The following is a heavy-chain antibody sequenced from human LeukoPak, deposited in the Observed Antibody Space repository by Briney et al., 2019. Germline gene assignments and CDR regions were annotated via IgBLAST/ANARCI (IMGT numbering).Heavy chain of an antibody. CDR3: ARHESSYYDFWSGYYTGSWFDP. V-gene: IGHV4-39*01. J-gene: IGHJ5*02. CDR2: IYYSGST. D-gene: IGHD3-3*01. CDR1: GGSISSSSYY. Sequence: SETLSLTCTVSGGSISSSSYYRGWIRQPPEKGLEWIGSIYYSGSTYYNPSLKSRVTISVDTSKNQFSLKLSSVTAADTAVYYCARHESSYYDFWSGYYTGSWFDPWGQGTLVTVSS.